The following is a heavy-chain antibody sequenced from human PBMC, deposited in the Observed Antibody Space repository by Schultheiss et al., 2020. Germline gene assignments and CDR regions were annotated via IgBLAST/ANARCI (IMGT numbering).Heavy chain of an antibody. D-gene: IGHD3-22*01. Sequence: GGSLRLSCAASGFTFSYYYMSGVRQAPGKGLEWVANIKQDGSEKYYVDSVKGRFTISRDNAKNSLYLQINSLRAEDTAVYYCARDSSYYYDSSGYSYFDYWGQGTLVTVSS. J-gene: IGHJ4*02. CDR3: ARDSSYYYDSSGYSYFDY. V-gene: IGHV3-7*01. CDR2: IKQDGSEK. CDR1: GFTFSYYY.